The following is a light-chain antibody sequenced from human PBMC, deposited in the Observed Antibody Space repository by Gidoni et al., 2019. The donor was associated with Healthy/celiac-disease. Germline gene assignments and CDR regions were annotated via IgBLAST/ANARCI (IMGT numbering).Light chain of an antibody. Sequence: QSALNQPASSSGSPGPSNTISCTGTSSNGSGYNYVSWYQQHPGQAPKLMIYEVSNRPAGVSNRFSGSESGTTSSLTISGLQAEDEADYYCSSYTSSSTLVVFGGGTKLTVL. CDR3: SSYTSSSTLVV. V-gene: IGLV2-14*01. CDR1: SSNGSGYNY. J-gene: IGLJ2*01. CDR2: EVS.